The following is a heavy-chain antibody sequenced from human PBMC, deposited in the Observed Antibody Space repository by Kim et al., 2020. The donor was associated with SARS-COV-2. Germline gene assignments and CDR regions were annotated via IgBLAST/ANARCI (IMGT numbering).Heavy chain of an antibody. CDR2: ISHRGSN. D-gene: IGHD2-21*01. J-gene: IGHJ4*02. CDR3: ARGPIPCGFSDS. Sequence: SETLSLTCAVYGGSFSGYYWSWVRQTPGKGLEWVGEISHRGSNNYNSSPKSRVTLPVDTSKNQFSLRLTSVTAADTAIYYCARGPIPCGFSDSCGQGILV. V-gene: IGHV4-34*01. CDR1: GGSFSGYY.